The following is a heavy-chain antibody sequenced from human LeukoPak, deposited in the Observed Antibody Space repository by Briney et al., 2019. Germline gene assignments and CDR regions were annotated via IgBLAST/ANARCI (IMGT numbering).Heavy chain of an antibody. D-gene: IGHD6-6*01. CDR3: AGGYSSSRDYYYYYMDV. CDR1: GFTFSSYA. Sequence: GGSLRLSCAASGFTFSSYAMSWVRQAPGKGLEWVSAISGSGGSTYYADSVKGRLTISRDNSKNTLYLQMNSLRAEDTAVYYCAGGYSSSRDYYYYYMDVWGKGTTVTVSS. J-gene: IGHJ6*03. V-gene: IGHV3-23*01. CDR2: ISGSGGST.